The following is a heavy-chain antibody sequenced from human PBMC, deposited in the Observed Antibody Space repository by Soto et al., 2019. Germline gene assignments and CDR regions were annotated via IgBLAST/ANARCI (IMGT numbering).Heavy chain of an antibody. J-gene: IGHJ4*02. CDR1: GFTFSSYS. Sequence: GGSLGSSCAASGFTFSSYSRNWVRQAPGKGLEWVSYISSSSTIYYADSVKGRFTISRDNAKNSLYLQMNSLRDEDTAVYYCARDQASGYDGWGQGTLVTVSS. CDR3: ARDQASGYDG. CDR2: ISSSSTI. D-gene: IGHD5-12*01. V-gene: IGHV3-48*02.